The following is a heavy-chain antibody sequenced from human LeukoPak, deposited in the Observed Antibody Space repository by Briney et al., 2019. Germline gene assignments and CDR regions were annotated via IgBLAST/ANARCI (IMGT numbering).Heavy chain of an antibody. V-gene: IGHV3-74*01. CDR3: AGVSRIAVAGTFDY. J-gene: IGHJ4*02. CDR2: INSDGSST. CDR1: GFTFSSYW. Sequence: PGGSLRLSCAASGFTFSSYWMHWVRQAPGKGLVWVSRINSDGSSTSYADSVKGRFTISRDNAKNTLYLQMNSLRAEDTAVYYCAGVSRIAVAGTFDYWGQGTLVTVSS. D-gene: IGHD6-19*01.